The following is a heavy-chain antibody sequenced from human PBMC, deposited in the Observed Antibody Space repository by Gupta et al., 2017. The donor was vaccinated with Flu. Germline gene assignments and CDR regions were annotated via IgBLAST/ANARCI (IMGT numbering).Heavy chain of an antibody. CDR2: ISSGHRTI. Sequence: QVQLVESGGGLVKPGGSLRLSCPASGFNFHDYYMSWIRQAAGKGLEWVSYISSGHRTINYMQSVKGRFTISRDDAKKTLYLEMNSLRGEDTAIYYCARDRSGAFSNYGMDVWGQGTTVTVSS. D-gene: IGHD1-26*01. CDR3: ARDRSGAFSNYGMDV. V-gene: IGHV3-11*01. CDR1: GFNFHDYY. J-gene: IGHJ6*02.